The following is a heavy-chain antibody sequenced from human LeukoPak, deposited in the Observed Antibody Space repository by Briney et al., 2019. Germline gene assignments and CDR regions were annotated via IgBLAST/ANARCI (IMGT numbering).Heavy chain of an antibody. J-gene: IGHJ6*02. V-gene: IGHV4-4*07. CDR1: GGSISSYY. CDR2: IYTSGST. D-gene: IGHD2-15*01. Sequence: SETLSLTCTVSGGSISSYYWSWIRQPAGKGLEWIERIYTSGSTNYNPSLKSRVTMSVDTSKNQFSLKLSSVTAADTAVYYCARDAGYCSGGSCRYFRGYYHYGMDVWGQGTTVTVSS. CDR3: ARDAGYCSGGSCRYFRGYYHYGMDV.